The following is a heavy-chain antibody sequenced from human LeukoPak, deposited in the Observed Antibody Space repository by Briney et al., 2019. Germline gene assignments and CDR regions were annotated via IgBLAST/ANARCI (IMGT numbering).Heavy chain of an antibody. CDR1: GFTFSNAW. CDR2: IKSKTDGGTT. J-gene: IGHJ4*02. Sequence: PGGSLRLSCAASGFTFSNAWMSWVRQAPGKGLEWVGRIKSKTDGGTTDYAAPVKGRFTISRDDSKNTLYLQMNSLRAEDTAVYYCARSIPSYYYDSSGPFDYWSQGTLVTVSS. D-gene: IGHD3-22*01. V-gene: IGHV3-15*01. CDR3: ARSIPSYYYDSSGPFDY.